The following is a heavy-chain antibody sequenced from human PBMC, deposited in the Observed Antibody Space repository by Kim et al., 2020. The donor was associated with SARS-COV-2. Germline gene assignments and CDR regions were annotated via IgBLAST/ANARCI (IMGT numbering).Heavy chain of an antibody. CDR1: GFIFSSHG. CDR2: ISYDGRER. Sequence: GGSLRLSCGASGFIFSSHGMHWVRQAPGKGLEWVAVISYDGRERYYGDSVKGRFAISRDNSKNTLDLQMSSLRVEDTAVYYCARWGTHAHCTGGSCYLDHWGQGIPVIVSS. CDR3: ARWGTHAHCTGGSCYLDH. D-gene: IGHD2-15*01. J-gene: IGHJ4*02. V-gene: IGHV3-30*12.